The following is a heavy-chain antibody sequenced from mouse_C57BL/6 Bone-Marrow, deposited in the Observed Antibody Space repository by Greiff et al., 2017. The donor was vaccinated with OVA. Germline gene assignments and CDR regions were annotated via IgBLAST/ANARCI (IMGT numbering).Heavy chain of an antibody. J-gene: IGHJ1*03. D-gene: IGHD1-1*01. CDR3: ARDYYGSSSEYFDV. Sequence: EVQLQQSGPELVKPGASVKISCKASGYTFTDYYMNWVKQSHGKSLEWIGDINPNNGGTSYNQKFKGKATLTVDKSSSTAYMELRSLTSEDSAVYYCARDYYGSSSEYFDVWGTGTTVTVSS. V-gene: IGHV1-26*01. CDR1: GYTFTDYY. CDR2: INPNNGGT.